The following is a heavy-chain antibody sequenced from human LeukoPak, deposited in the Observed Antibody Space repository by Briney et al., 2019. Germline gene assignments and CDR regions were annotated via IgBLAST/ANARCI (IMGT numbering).Heavy chain of an antibody. V-gene: IGHV3-21*01. D-gene: IGHD6-19*01. J-gene: IGHJ5*02. CDR2: ISSSSSYI. CDR1: GFTFSSYT. CDR3: ARVSSGWSSNWFDP. Sequence: PGGSLRLSCAASGFTFSSYTMNWVRQAPGKGLEWVSSISSSSSYIYYADSVEGRFTISRDNAKNSLYLQMNSLRAEDTAVYYCARVSSGWSSNWFDPWDQGTLVTVSS.